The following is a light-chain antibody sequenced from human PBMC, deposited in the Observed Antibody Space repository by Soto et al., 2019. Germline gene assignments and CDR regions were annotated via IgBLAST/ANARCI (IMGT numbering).Light chain of an antibody. Sequence: IGLSQSLGTLSLSTRERATLSCRASQSVSNNYLAWYQQKPGQAPRLLIYGASNRATGIPDRFSGSGSGTDFTLTISRLEPEDFAVYYCQQYGSSGTFGHGAKVDTK. V-gene: IGKV3-20*01. CDR1: QSVSNNY. CDR3: QQYGSSGT. J-gene: IGKJ1*01. CDR2: GAS.